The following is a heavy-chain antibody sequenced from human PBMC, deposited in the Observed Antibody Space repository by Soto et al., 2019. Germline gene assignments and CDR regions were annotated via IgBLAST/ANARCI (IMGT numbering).Heavy chain of an antibody. Sequence: EVQLLESGGGLVQPGGSLRLSCAASGFTFSSYAMSWVRQAPGKGLEWVSAISGSGGSTYYADSVKGRFTISRDNSKNXXYLQMNSLRAEDTAVYYGANGVGWNDAYYYYGMDVWGQGTTVTVSS. CDR1: GFTFSSYA. J-gene: IGHJ6*02. CDR2: ISGSGGST. D-gene: IGHD1-1*01. CDR3: ANGVGWNDAYYYYGMDV. V-gene: IGHV3-23*01.